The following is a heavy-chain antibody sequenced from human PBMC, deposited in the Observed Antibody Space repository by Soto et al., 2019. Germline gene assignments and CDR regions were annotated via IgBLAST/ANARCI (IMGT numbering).Heavy chain of an antibody. V-gene: IGHV3-30*18. J-gene: IGHJ4*02. D-gene: IGHD3-16*02. Sequence: PGGSLRLSCAASGFTFSSYGMHWVRQAPGKGLEWVAVISYDGSNKYYADSVKGRFTISRDNSKNTLYLQMNSLRAEDTAVYYCAKDNGDYIWGSYRPENEYYFDYWGQGTLVTVSS. CDR3: AKDNGDYIWGSYRPENEYYFDY. CDR2: ISYDGSNK. CDR1: GFTFSSYG.